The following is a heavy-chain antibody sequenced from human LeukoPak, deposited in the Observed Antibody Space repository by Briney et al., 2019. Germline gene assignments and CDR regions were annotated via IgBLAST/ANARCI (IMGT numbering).Heavy chain of an antibody. CDR1: GFTFSSYG. V-gene: IGHV3-30*02. J-gene: IGHJ6*03. CDR3: VRDGTRGWWGYYYMDV. Sequence: PGGSLRLSCAASGFTFSSYGMHWVRQAPGKGLEWVTFIRYDGSKKYYADSVKGRFTISRDNANNSLYLQMNSLRDEDMAVYYCVRDGTRGWWGYYYMDVWGKGTTVTISS. D-gene: IGHD6-19*01. CDR2: IRYDGSKK.